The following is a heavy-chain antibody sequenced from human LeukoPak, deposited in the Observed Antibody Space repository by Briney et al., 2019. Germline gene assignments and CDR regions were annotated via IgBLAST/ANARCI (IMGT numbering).Heavy chain of an antibody. CDR2: IYHSGST. CDR1: GYSISSGYY. J-gene: IGHJ4*02. V-gene: IGHV4-38-2*02. CDR3: ARDYGDYGAPFDY. D-gene: IGHD4-17*01. Sequence: PSETVSLTCAGSGYSISSGYYWGWIRPPPGKGLEWIGSIYHSGSTYYNPSLKGRVTISVDTSKHQFSLKLSSVTAADTAVYYCARDYGDYGAPFDYWGQGTLVTVSS.